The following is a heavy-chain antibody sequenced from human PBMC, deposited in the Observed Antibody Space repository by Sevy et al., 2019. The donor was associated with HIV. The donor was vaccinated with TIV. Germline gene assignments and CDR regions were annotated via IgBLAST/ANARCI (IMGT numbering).Heavy chain of an antibody. CDR3: ARDLGFRLRENWFDP. J-gene: IGHJ5*02. D-gene: IGHD5-12*01. V-gene: IGHV1-2*02. Sequence: ASVKVSCKASGYTFTGYYMHWVRQAPGQGLEWMGWINPNSGGTNYAQKFQGRVTMTRDTSISTAYMELSRLRSDDTAGYYCARDLGFRLRENWFDPWGQGTLVTVSS. CDR1: GYTFTGYY. CDR2: INPNSGGT.